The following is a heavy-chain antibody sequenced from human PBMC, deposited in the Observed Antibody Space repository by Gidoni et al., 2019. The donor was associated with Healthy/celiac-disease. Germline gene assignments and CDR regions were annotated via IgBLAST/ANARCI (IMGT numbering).Heavy chain of an antibody. CDR2: ISSSSSYI. J-gene: IGHJ4*02. Sequence: EVQLVESGGGLVKPGGSLRLSCAASGLTFSSYSMNGVRQAPGKGLDGVSSISSSSSYIYYADSVKGRFTISRDNAKNSLYLQMNSLRAEDTAVYYCASIKGTGFDYWGQGTLVTVSS. CDR3: ASIKGTGFDY. CDR1: GLTFSSYS. D-gene: IGHD3-10*01. V-gene: IGHV3-21*01.